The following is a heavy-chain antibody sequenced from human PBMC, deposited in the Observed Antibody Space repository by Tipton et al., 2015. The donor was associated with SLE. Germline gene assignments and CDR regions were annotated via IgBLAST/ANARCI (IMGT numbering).Heavy chain of an antibody. D-gene: IGHD1-26*01. CDR3: ARVASVGLGRGQFDY. Sequence: TLSLTYTVSGGSISHSNYYWGWIRQPPGKGLEWIGNIFYSGTTYYNPSLKSRVTISVDTSKNQFSLKVSSVTAADTAVYYCARVASVGLGRGQFDYWGQGTLVTVSS. J-gene: IGHJ4*02. CDR1: GGSISHSNYY. V-gene: IGHV4-39*07. CDR2: IFYSGTT.